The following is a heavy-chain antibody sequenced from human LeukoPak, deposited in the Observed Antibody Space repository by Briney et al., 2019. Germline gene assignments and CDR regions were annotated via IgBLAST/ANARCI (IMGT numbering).Heavy chain of an antibody. Sequence: GASVKVSCKASGYTFTGYYMHWVRQAPGQGLEWMGWINPNSGGTNYAQKFQGRVTMTRDTSISTAYMELSRLRSDDTAVYYCARSVNDFWSGYYYYYGMDVWGQGTTVTVSS. CDR1: GYTFTGYY. J-gene: IGHJ6*02. V-gene: IGHV1-2*02. D-gene: IGHD3-3*01. CDR2: INPNSGGT. CDR3: ARSVNDFWSGYYYYYGMDV.